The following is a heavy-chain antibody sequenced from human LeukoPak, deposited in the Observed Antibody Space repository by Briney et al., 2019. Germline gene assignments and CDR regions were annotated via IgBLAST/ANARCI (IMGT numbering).Heavy chain of an antibody. CDR2: INPNGGGT. CDR1: GYTFTGYY. CDR3: ARGQNIAARHFDY. V-gene: IGHV1-2*02. D-gene: IGHD6-6*01. J-gene: IGHJ4*02. Sequence: ASVKVSCKASGYTFTGYYMHWVRQAPGQGLEWMGWINPNGGGTNYAQKFQGRVTMTRDTSISTAYMELSRLRSDDTAVYYCARGQNIAARHFDYWGQGTLVTVSS.